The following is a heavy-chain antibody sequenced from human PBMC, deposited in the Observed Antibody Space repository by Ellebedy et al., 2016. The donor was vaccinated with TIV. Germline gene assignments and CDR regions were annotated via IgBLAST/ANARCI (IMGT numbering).Heavy chain of an antibody. CDR1: GGSFSGHY. J-gene: IGHJ4*02. Sequence: SETLSLTXAVYGGSFSGHYWSWIRQSPGKGLEWIGEINQSGNTNYKTSLKGRVTISVDTSKNQFSLKLTSVTAADMAVYSCARGRTPTVSKPSYFDSWGQGTLVTVSS. D-gene: IGHD4-17*01. CDR2: INQSGNT. V-gene: IGHV4-34*01. CDR3: ARGRTPTVSKPSYFDS.